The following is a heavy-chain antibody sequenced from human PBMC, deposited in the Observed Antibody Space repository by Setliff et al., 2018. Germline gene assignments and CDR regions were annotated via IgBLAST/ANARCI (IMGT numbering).Heavy chain of an antibody. V-gene: IGHV1-69*13. CDR1: GGTFSSYA. Sequence: SVKVSCKASGGTFSSYAISWVRQAPGQGLEWMGGIIPIFGTANYAQKFQGRVTITADESTSTAYMELSSLRSEDTAVYYCARGDGTYYNFWSGYSTTPYYGMDVWGQGTTVTVSS. CDR3: ARGDGTYYNFWSGYSTTPYYGMDV. CDR2: IIPIFGTA. J-gene: IGHJ6*02. D-gene: IGHD3-3*01.